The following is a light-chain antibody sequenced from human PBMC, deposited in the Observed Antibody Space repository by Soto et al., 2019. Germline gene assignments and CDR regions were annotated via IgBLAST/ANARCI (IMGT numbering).Light chain of an antibody. Sequence: TQSPGTLSLSPWERATLSCRASQSVSSSYLAWYQQKPGQAPRLLIYGASTRATGIPARFSGSGSGTEFTLTISSLQSEDFAIYYCQQYNNWPPITFGQGTRLEIK. V-gene: IGKV3-15*01. CDR1: QSVSSSY. CDR3: QQYNNWPPIT. CDR2: GAS. J-gene: IGKJ5*01.